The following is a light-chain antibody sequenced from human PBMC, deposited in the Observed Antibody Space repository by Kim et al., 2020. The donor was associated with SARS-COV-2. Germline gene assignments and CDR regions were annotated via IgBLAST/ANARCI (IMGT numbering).Light chain of an antibody. CDR1: SGSIASKS. CDR3: RSYDSSSWV. V-gene: IGLV6-57*03. Sequence: NFMLNQPHSVSASPGKTVTISCTRSSGSIASKSVQWYQQRPGSAPTTVISEDNQRPSGVPDRFSGSIDSSSNSASLTIAGLKTEDEADCYCRSYDSSSWVFGGGTKLTVL. J-gene: IGLJ3*02. CDR2: EDN.